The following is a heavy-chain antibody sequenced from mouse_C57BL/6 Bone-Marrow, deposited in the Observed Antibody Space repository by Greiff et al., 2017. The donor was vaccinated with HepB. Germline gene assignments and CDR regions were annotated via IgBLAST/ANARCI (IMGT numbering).Heavy chain of an antibody. CDR2: ISSGSSTI. Sequence: EVKVEESGGGLVKPGGSLKLSCAASGFTFSDYGMHWVRQAPEKGLEWVAYISSGSSTIYYADTVKGRFTISRDNAKNTLFLQMTSLRSEDTAMYYCARGEILDAMDYWGQGTSVTVSS. D-gene: IGHD5-1-1*01. CDR3: ARGEILDAMDY. V-gene: IGHV5-17*01. J-gene: IGHJ4*01. CDR1: GFTFSDYG.